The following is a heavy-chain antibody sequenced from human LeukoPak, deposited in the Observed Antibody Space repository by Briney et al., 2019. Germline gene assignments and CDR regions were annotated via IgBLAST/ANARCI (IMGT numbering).Heavy chain of an antibody. D-gene: IGHD4-17*01. J-gene: IGHJ4*02. Sequence: SVKVSCKASGGTLSSYAISWVRQAPGQGLEWMGRIIPIFGTANYAQKFQGGVTITTDESTSTAYMELSSLRSEDTAVYYCARDPDYGDYHHDYWGQGTLVTVSS. V-gene: IGHV1-69*05. CDR3: ARDPDYGDYHHDY. CDR1: GGTLSSYA. CDR2: IIPIFGTA.